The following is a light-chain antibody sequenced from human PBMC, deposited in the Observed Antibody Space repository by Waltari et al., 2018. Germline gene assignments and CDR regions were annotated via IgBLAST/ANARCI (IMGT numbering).Light chain of an antibody. V-gene: IGLV2-23*01. CDR2: EGS. CDR1: RRDLGSYNL. Sequence: QSALTQPASVSGSPGQSITISCTGTRRDLGSYNLVSWYQQHPGKAPKLMIYEGSKRPSGVSNRFSGSKSGNTASLTISGLQAEDEADYYCCSYAGSSTVVFGGGTKLTVL. CDR3: CSYAGSSTVV. J-gene: IGLJ2*01.